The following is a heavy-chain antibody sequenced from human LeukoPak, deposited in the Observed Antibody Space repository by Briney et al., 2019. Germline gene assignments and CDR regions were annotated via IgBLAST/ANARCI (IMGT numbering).Heavy chain of an antibody. V-gene: IGHV1-3*01. CDR2: INAGNGNT. D-gene: IGHD3-10*01. J-gene: IGHJ3*02. Sequence: ASVKVSCKASGYTFTSYAMHWVRQAPRQRLERMGWINAGNGNTKYSQKFQGRVTITRDTSASTAYMELSSLRSEDTAVYYCARMDMVRGVWGNAFDIWGQGTMVTVSS. CDR3: ARMDMVRGVWGNAFDI. CDR1: GYTFTSYA.